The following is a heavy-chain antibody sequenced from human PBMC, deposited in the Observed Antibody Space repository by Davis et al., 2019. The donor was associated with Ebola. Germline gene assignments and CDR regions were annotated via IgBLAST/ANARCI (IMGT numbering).Heavy chain of an antibody. J-gene: IGHJ4*02. CDR2: ISSSGSTI. D-gene: IGHD6-13*01. CDR3: ARSPYSSSWYGTRKHFDY. Sequence: PGGSLRLSCAASGFTFSSYEMNWVRQAPGKGLEWVSYISSSGSTIYYADSVKGRFTISRDNAKNSLYLQMNSLRAEDTAVYYCARSPYSSSWYGTRKHFDYWGQGTLVTVSS. CDR1: GFTFSSYE. V-gene: IGHV3-48*03.